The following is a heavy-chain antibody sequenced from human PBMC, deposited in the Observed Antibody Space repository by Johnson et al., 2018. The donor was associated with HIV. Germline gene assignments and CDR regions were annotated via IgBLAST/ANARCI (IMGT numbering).Heavy chain of an antibody. D-gene: IGHD6-25*01. Sequence: QVQLVESGGGVVQPGRSLRLSCAASGFTFSSYAMHWVRQAPGKGLEWVAIISYDGNNKYYADSVKGRFTISRDNSKNILYLQMNSLRAEDTATYYCGSLPSGYDRDTFNIWGQGTMVTVSS. CDR2: ISYDGNNK. CDR1: GFTFSSYA. J-gene: IGHJ3*02. CDR3: GSLPSGYDRDTFNI. V-gene: IGHV3-30-3*01.